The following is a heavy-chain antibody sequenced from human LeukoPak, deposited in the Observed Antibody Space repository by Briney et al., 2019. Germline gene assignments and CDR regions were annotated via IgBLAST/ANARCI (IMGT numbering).Heavy chain of an antibody. CDR3: ARAPDIVVVPAAIDY. J-gene: IGHJ4*02. D-gene: IGHD2-2*01. CDR2: ISYDGSNK. CDR1: GFTFSSYA. Sequence: GGSLRLSCAASGFTFSSYAMHWVRQAPGKGLEWVAVISYDGSNKYYADSVKGRFTVSRDNSKNTLYLQMNSLRAEDTAVYYCARAPDIVVVPAAIDYWGQGTLVTVSS. V-gene: IGHV3-30*04.